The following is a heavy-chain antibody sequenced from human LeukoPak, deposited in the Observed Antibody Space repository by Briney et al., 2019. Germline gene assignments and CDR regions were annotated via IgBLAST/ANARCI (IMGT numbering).Heavy chain of an antibody. V-gene: IGHV1-18*01. Sequence: ASVKVSCKASGGTFSTYAVSWVRQAPGQGLEWVGWISAYNGNTNYAQKLQGRVTMTTDTSTSTAYMELRSQRSDDTAVYYCASSVTPYYYYGMDVWGQGTTVTVSS. D-gene: IGHD2-21*02. CDR2: ISAYNGNT. CDR1: GGTFSTYA. CDR3: ASSVTPYYYYGMDV. J-gene: IGHJ6*02.